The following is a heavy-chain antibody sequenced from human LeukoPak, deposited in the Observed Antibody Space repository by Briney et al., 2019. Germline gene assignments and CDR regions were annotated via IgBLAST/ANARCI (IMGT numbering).Heavy chain of an antibody. V-gene: IGHV3-30*04. CDR1: GFTFNSYA. D-gene: IGHD5-24*01. CDR3: ARGVRDGYNSREDFFRYFTKKKYYMDV. Sequence: GGSLRLSCAASGFTFNSYAMHWVRQAPGKGLEWVAVISFDGNNKYYADSVKGRFTISRDNSKNTLFLQMNSLRAEDTAVYYCARGVRDGYNSREDFFRYFTKKKYYMDVWGKGTTVTVSS. CDR2: ISFDGNNK. J-gene: IGHJ6*03.